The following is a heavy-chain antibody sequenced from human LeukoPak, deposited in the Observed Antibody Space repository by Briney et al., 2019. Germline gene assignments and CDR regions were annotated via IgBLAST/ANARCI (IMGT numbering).Heavy chain of an antibody. CDR1: GFIFSSFG. D-gene: IGHD3-22*01. V-gene: IGHV3-30*18. Sequence: PGGSLRLSCAASGFIFSSFGMHWVRQTPGKGLEWVAIVSYDGNKKYYADSVKGRFTISRDNSKKTLYLQMNSLRTEDTAVYYCAKDRLLGDSYYDNSGYGLDSWGQGTPVTVSS. CDR2: VSYDGNKK. CDR3: AKDRLLGDSYYDNSGYGLDS. J-gene: IGHJ4*02.